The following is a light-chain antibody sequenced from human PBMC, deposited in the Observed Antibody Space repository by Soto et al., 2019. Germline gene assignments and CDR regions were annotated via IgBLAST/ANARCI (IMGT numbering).Light chain of an antibody. J-gene: IGLJ2*01. CDR3: CSYTSLSTVV. V-gene: IGLV2-14*01. CDR1: PIDVGGYNH. Sequence: SVLKQPASVFRAPGQSITLSRPGNPIDVGGYNHVSWYQPPPGKAPKLILFGVSDRPSGVSHRFSGSKSGNTASLTISGLQAEDEADYYCCSYTSLSTVVFGGGTK. CDR2: GVS.